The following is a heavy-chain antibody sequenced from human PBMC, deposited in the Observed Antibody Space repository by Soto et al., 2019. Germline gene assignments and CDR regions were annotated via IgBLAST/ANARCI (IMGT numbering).Heavy chain of an antibody. V-gene: IGHV1-18*01. CDR2: IXAYNGKX. J-gene: IGHJ4*02. D-gene: IGHD6-13*01. Sequence: PGXGLEWXGWIXAYNGKXNXXQKLQGRVTMTTDTSTSTAYMELRSLRSDDTAVYYCARDDRYSSSWPLDYWGQGTLVTVSS. CDR3: ARDDRYSSSWPLDY.